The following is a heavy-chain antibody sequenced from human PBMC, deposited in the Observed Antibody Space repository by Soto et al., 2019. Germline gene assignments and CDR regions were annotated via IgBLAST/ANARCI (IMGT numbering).Heavy chain of an antibody. V-gene: IGHV4-31*03. CDR2: IYYSGST. J-gene: IGHJ5*01. CDR3: ACSLGSSYQDHPRWFDF. D-gene: IGHD2-2*01. Sequence: PSETLSLTCTVSRGSISSDSYYCSWIRQHPEKGLEWIGYIYYSGSTYYNPSLKSRVTISVDTSKNQFSLKLSSVPAPDTAVYYCACSLGSSYQDHPRWFDFSGQALLVTL. CDR1: RGSISSDSYY.